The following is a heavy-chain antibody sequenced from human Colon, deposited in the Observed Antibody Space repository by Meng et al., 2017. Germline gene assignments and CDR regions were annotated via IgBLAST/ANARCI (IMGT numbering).Heavy chain of an antibody. J-gene: IGHJ4*02. V-gene: IGHV4-38-2*02. CDR1: GYSISSGYY. Sequence: GSLRLSCTVSGYSISSGYYWGWIRQPPGKGQEWIGSIYHSGTNYYNPSLKSRVTISKDTSKNQFSLKLSSVTAADTAVYYCAARGRDDILTGYTDYFFDFWGQGTLVTVSS. CDR3: AARGRDDILTGYTDYFFDF. D-gene: IGHD3-9*01. CDR2: IYHSGTN.